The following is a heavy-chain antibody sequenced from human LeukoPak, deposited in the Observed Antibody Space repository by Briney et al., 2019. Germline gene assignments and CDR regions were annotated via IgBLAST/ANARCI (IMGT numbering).Heavy chain of an antibody. Sequence: GASVKVSCKASGYTFTSYYMHWVRQAPGQGLEWMGIINPSGGSTSYAQKFQGRVTMTRDTSTSTVYMELSRLRSDDTAVYYCARGNYYDSSGPNWFDPWGQGTLVTVSS. V-gene: IGHV1-46*01. D-gene: IGHD3-22*01. J-gene: IGHJ5*02. CDR2: INPSGGST. CDR3: ARGNYYDSSGPNWFDP. CDR1: GYTFTSYY.